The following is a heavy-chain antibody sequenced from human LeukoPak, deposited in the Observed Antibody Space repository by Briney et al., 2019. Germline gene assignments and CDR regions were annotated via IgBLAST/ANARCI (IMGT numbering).Heavy chain of an antibody. Sequence: GGSLRLSCAASGFTVSTNYMSWVRQAPGKGLEWVSVIYSGGSTYYADSVKGRFTISRDNSKNTLYLQMNSLRAEDTAVYYCARDRVTMVRGVNYYFDYWGQGTLVTVSS. V-gene: IGHV3-66*01. J-gene: IGHJ4*02. D-gene: IGHD3-10*01. CDR1: GFTVSTNY. CDR2: IYSGGST. CDR3: ARDRVTMVRGVNYYFDY.